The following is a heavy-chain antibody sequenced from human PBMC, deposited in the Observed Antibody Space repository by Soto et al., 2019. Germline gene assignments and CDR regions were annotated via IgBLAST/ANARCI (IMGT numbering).Heavy chain of an antibody. J-gene: IGHJ6*02. D-gene: IGHD6-19*01. V-gene: IGHV4-31*03. CDR1: GGSISSGGYY. CDR3: ARFCSSGWLSLNYYYYGMDV. CDR2: IYYSGST. Sequence: SETLSLTCTVSGGSISSGGYYWSWIRQHPGKGLEWIGYIYYSGSTYYNPSLKSRVTISVDTSKNQFSLKLSSVTAADTAVYYCARFCSSGWLSLNYYYYGMDVWGQGTTVTVSS.